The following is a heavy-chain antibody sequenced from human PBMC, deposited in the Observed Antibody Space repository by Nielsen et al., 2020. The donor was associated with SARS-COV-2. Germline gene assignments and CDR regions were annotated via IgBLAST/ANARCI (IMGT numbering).Heavy chain of an antibody. CDR3: ATNDLWSGYYLY. J-gene: IGHJ4*02. CDR2: FYNSGIS. V-gene: IGHV4-59*11. D-gene: IGHD3-3*01. CDR1: GDSISSLY. Sequence: GSLRLSCTVSGDSISSLYWSWIRQPPGKGLEWIGYFYNSGISNYNPSLENRVTISGDTSKNQFSLQLKSVTAADTAVYYCATNDLWSGYYLYWGQGTLVTVSS.